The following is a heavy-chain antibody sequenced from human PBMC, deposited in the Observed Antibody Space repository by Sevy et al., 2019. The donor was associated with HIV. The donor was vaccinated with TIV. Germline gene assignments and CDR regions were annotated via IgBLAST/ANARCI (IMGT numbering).Heavy chain of an antibody. CDR2: IWYDGSNK. V-gene: IGHV3-33*01. D-gene: IGHD1-26*01. Sequence: GGSLRLSCAASGFTFSSYGMHWVRQAPGKGLEWVAVIWYDGSNKYYADSVKGRFTISIDNSKNTLYLQMNSLRAEDTAVYYCAGTGNSGSYLSGYFDYWGQGTLVTVSS. J-gene: IGHJ4*02. CDR1: GFTFSSYG. CDR3: AGTGNSGSYLSGYFDY.